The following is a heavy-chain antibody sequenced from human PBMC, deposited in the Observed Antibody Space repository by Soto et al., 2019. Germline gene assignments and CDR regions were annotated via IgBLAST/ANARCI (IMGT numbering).Heavy chain of an antibody. CDR1: GGSVSSGSYY. J-gene: IGHJ6*04. V-gene: IGHV4-61*01. CDR2: IYYSGST. CDR3: ARGSGNYYYYGMDV. D-gene: IGHD3-10*01. Sequence: PSETLSLTCTVSGGSVSSGSYYWSWIRQPPGKGLEWIGYIYYSGSTNYNPSLKSRVTISVDTSKNQFSLKLSSVTAADTAVYYCARGSGNYYYYGMDVWGKGTTVTVSS.